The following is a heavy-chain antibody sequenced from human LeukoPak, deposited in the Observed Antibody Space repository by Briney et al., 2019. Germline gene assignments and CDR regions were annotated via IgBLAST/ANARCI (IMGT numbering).Heavy chain of an antibody. D-gene: IGHD3-22*01. CDR1: GGTFSSYA. Sequence: SVKVSCKASGGTFSSYAISWVRQAPGQGLEWMGRIIPIFGIANYAQKVQGRVTITADKYTSTAYMELSSLRSEDTAVYYCARKYYYDSSGYSPHAFDIWGQGTMVTVSS. CDR3: ARKYYYDSSGYSPHAFDI. CDR2: IIPIFGIA. J-gene: IGHJ3*02. V-gene: IGHV1-69*04.